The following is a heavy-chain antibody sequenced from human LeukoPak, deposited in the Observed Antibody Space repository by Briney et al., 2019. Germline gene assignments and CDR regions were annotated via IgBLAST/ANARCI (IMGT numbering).Heavy chain of an antibody. J-gene: IGHJ6*03. CDR3: ARDGTPGGTMDV. D-gene: IGHD3-10*01. CDR2: IAIGGDT. CDR1: GFTFNAYD. Sequence: GGSLRFSCAASGFTFNAYDMHWVRQAPGKGLEWVSTIAIGGDTYYLGSVKGRFTISREDAKNSLYLQMNSLRAGDTAVYYCARDGTPGGTMDVWGKGTTVTVS. V-gene: IGHV3-13*01.